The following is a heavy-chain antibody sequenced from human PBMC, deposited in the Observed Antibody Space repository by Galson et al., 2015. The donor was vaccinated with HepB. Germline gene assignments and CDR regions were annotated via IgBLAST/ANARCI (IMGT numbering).Heavy chain of an antibody. CDR2: ISSSSSYI. CDR1: GFTFSSYS. CDR3: ARAGFVLRYFERRPREYYYYGMDV. V-gene: IGHV3-21*01. J-gene: IGHJ6*02. D-gene: IGHD3-9*01. Sequence: SLRLSCAASGFTFSSYSMNWVRQAPGKGLEWVSSISSSSSYIYYADSVKGRFTISRDNAKNSLYLQMNSLRAEDTAEYYCARAGFVLRYFERRPREYYYYGMDVWGQGTTVTVSS.